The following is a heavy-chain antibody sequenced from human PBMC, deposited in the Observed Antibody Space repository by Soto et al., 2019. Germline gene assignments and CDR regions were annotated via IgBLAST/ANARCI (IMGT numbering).Heavy chain of an antibody. CDR3: ARDTYYYDSSDHFSADAFDI. CDR2: ISNDGSST. V-gene: IGHV3-74*01. D-gene: IGHD3-22*01. J-gene: IGHJ3*02. CDR1: GFTSSSYW. Sequence: EVQLVESGGGLVQPGGSLRLSCAASGFTSSSYWIHWVRQAPGKGLVWVSRISNDGSSTNYADSVKGRFTISRDNAKNTVDLKMNSLRAEDTAVYYCARDTYYYDSSDHFSADAFDIWGQGTMVTVSS.